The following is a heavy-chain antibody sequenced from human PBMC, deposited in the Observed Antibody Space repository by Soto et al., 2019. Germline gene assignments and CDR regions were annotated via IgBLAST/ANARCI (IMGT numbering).Heavy chain of an antibody. Sequence: GGSLRLSCAASGFTFSTYAMSWVRQAPGKGLEWVSAISGSGGSTYYADSVKGRFTISRDNSKNTLYLQMNSLRAEDTAVYYCAGSSWSKKTPSYFDYWGQGTLVTVSS. CDR3: AGSSWSKKTPSYFDY. J-gene: IGHJ4*02. D-gene: IGHD6-13*01. V-gene: IGHV3-23*01. CDR1: GFTFSTYA. CDR2: ISGSGGST.